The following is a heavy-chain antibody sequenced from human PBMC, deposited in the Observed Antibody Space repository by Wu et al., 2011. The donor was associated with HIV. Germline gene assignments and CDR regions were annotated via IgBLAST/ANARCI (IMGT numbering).Heavy chain of an antibody. CDR3: ARGSPGVAAGSD. V-gene: IGHV1-2*02. CDR2: INPDSGNT. D-gene: IGHD6-19*01. J-gene: IGHJ4*02. Sequence: QVQLVQSGAEVKKPGASVKVSCKASGYKFAGFYMHWVRQAPGQGLEWMGWINPDSGNTIYAQNFQGRVTVTRDMSTTTSFMELKTLRSDDTAVYYCARGSPGVAAGSDWGQGTLVSVSS. CDR1: GYKFAGFY.